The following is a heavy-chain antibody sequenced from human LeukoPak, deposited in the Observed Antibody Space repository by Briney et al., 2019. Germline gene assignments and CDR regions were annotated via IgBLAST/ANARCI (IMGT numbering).Heavy chain of an antibody. CDR2: IYYSGST. CDR1: GFTFSSYSMN. CDR3: ARLIHGGSYLGYYMDV. V-gene: IGHV4-39*01. D-gene: IGHD1-26*01. J-gene: IGHJ6*03. Sequence: GSLRLSCAASGFTFSSYSMNWVRQAPGKGLEWIGSIYYSGSTYYNPSLKSRVTISVDTSKNQFSLKLSSVTAADTAVYYCARLIHGGSYLGYYMDVWGKGTTVTVSS.